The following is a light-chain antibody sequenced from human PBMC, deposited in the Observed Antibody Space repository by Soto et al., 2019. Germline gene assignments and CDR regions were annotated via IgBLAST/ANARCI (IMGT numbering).Light chain of an antibody. V-gene: IGKV3-20*01. CDR1: QSVSSSY. Sequence: EIVLTQSPSTLSLSPGERATLSCRASQSVSSSYLAWYQQKPGQAPRLLIYAASSRATGVPDRFSGSGSGTNFTLTSSRLAPEDFAVYYCQQYVSSPPLTFGGGTKVEIK. CDR2: AAS. J-gene: IGKJ4*01. CDR3: QQYVSSPPLT.